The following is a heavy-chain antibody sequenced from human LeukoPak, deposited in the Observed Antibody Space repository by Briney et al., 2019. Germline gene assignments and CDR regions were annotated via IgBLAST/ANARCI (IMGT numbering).Heavy chain of an antibody. V-gene: IGHV1-69*13. J-gene: IGHJ4*02. Sequence: ASVKVSCKASGYTFTSYGISWVRQAPGQGLEWMGGIIPIFGTANYAQKFQGRVTITADESTSTAYMELSSLRSEDTAVYYCARCHYYDSSGYLRLYYFDYWGQGTLVTVSS. CDR3: ARCHYYDSSGYLRLYYFDY. CDR2: IIPIFGTA. CDR1: GYTFTSYG. D-gene: IGHD3-22*01.